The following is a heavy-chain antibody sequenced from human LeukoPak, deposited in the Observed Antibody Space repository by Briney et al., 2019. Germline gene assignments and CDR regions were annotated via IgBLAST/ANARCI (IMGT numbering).Heavy chain of an antibody. J-gene: IGHJ4*02. Sequence: SGTLSLTCAVSGGSISSSNWWSWVRQPPGKGLEWIGEIYHSGSTNYNPSLKSRVTISVDKSKNQFSLRLTSVTAADTAVYYCARESNYDSSGYYLDCWGQGTLVTVSS. D-gene: IGHD3-22*01. CDR1: GGSISSSNW. V-gene: IGHV4-4*02. CDR2: IYHSGST. CDR3: ARESNYDSSGYYLDC.